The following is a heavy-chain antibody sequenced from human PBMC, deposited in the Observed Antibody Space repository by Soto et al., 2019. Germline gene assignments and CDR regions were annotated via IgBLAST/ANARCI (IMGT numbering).Heavy chain of an antibody. V-gene: IGHV4-34*01. CDR3: ARLGGYCSTSCYGYYGMDV. CDR2: INHSGST. J-gene: IGHJ6*02. Sequence: SETLSLTSTVYGLNFIGYYWSWIRQPPGKGLEWIGEINHSGSTNYNPSLKSRVTISVDTSKNQFSLKVSSVTAADTAVYYCARLGGYCSTSCYGYYGMDVWGQGTTVTVSS. CDR1: GLNFIGYY. D-gene: IGHD2-2*01.